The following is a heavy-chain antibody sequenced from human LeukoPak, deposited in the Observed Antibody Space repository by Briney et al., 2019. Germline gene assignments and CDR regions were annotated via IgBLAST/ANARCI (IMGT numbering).Heavy chain of an antibody. J-gene: IGHJ5*02. CDR2: LYYIGRT. D-gene: IGHD6-13*01. CDR1: GGSISRTTG. V-gene: IGHV4-4*02. CDR3: ARSYASGWYWNWFDP. Sequence: PSECLSLTCALAGGSISRTTGWSGVRQAPGMGREWGGELYYIGRTTYRPSLESRGIIPVDPSKNHFSLRLSSVTAADTAVYYCARSYASGWYWNWFDPWGQGTLVTVSS.